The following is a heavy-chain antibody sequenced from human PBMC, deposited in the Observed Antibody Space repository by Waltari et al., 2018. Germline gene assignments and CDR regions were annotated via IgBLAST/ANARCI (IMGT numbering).Heavy chain of an antibody. CDR2: IRYDGSNK. Sequence: QVQLVESGGGVVQPGGSLRLSCAASGFTFSSYAIHWVRQAPGKGLEWGAFIRYDGSNKYYADSVKGRFTISRDNSKNTLYLQMNSLRAEDTAVYYCAKAGSSGWFFFDYWGQGTLVTVSS. CDR3: AKAGSSGWFFFDY. V-gene: IGHV3-30*02. D-gene: IGHD6-19*01. J-gene: IGHJ4*02. CDR1: GFTFSSYA.